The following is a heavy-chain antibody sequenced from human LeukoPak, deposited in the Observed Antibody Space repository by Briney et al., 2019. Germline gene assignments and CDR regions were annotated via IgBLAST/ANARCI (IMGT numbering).Heavy chain of an antibody. CDR1: GFIFSSYA. CDR3: AKGKESSDWYNFDY. V-gene: IGHV3-23*01. J-gene: IGHJ4*02. Sequence: GGSLRLSCAASGFIFSSYAMSWVRQAPGKGLEGVSGVSGSGGSTYYADSVKGRFTISRDNSKNTLYLEMNSLEVEDSAVYYCAKGKESSDWYNFDYWGQGTLVTVSS. CDR2: VSGSGGST. D-gene: IGHD6-13*01.